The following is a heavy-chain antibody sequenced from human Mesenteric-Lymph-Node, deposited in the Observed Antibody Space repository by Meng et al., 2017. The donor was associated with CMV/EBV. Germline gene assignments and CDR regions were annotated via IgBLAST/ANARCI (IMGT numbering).Heavy chain of an antibody. CDR2: ISAYNGNT. J-gene: IGHJ4*02. D-gene: IGHD2-2*02. CDR3: ARWGYCSSTSCYRGHFDY. CDR1: GYTFTSYG. V-gene: IGHV1-18*01. Sequence: ASVKVSCKASGYTFTSYGISWVRQAPGQGLEWMGWISAYNGNTNYAQKLQGRVTMTTDPSTSTAYMELRSLRSDDTAVYYCARWGYCSSTSCYRGHFDYWGQGTLVTVSS.